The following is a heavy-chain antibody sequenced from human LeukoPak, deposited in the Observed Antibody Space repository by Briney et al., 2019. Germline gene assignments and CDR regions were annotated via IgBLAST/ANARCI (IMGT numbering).Heavy chain of an antibody. CDR3: GRGYCSSTSCRILGYYYGMDV. D-gene: IGHD2-2*01. J-gene: IGHJ6*02. V-gene: IGHV3-21*01. CDR1: GFTFSSYS. Sequence: GGSLRLSCAASGFTFSSYSMNWVRQAPGKGLEWVSSISSSSSYIYYADSVKGRFTISRDNAKNSLYLQMNSLRAEDTAVHYCGRGYCSSTSCRILGYYYGMDVWGQGTTVTVSS. CDR2: ISSSSSYI.